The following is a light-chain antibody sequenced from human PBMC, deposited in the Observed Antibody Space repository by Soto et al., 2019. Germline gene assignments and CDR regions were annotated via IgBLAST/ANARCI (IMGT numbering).Light chain of an antibody. CDR1: SSDVGSYNR. V-gene: IGLV2-18*02. J-gene: IGLJ1*01. CDR3: YSSTSSNTYV. Sequence: QSVLTQPPSVSGSPGQSVTISCSGTSSDVGSYNRVSWYQQAPGTAPKVMIYEVSNRPSGVPDRFSGSKSGNTASLTISGLQPEDEADYYCYSSTSSNTYVVGTGTKVTVL. CDR2: EVS.